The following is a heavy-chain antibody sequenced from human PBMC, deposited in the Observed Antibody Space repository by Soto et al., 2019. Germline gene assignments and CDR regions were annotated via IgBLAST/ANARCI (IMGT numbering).Heavy chain of an antibody. CDR2: INHSGST. D-gene: IGHD2-15*01. J-gene: IGHJ4*02. CDR1: GGSFSGYY. Sequence: QVQLQQWGAGLLKPSETLSLTCAVYGGSFSGYYWSWIRQPPGKGLEWIGEINHSGSTNYNPSLKSRVTISVDTSKNQFSLKLSSVTAADTAVYYCARGEYCSGGSCYYPPKDRTFDYWGQGTLVTVSS. CDR3: ARGEYCSGGSCYYPPKDRTFDY. V-gene: IGHV4-34*01.